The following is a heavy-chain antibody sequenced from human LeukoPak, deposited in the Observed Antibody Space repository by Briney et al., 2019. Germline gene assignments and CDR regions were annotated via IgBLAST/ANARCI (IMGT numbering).Heavy chain of an antibody. Sequence: AGGSLRLSCAASGFTFSSYSMNWVRQAPGKGLEWVSSISSSSSYIYYADSVKGRFTISRDNSKNTLYLQMNSLRADDTAVYYCAKRRGLELTYYYHMDVWGKGTTVTVSS. CDR1: GFTFSSYS. V-gene: IGHV3-21*04. CDR2: ISSSSSYI. D-gene: IGHD1-7*01. J-gene: IGHJ6*03. CDR3: AKRRGLELTYYYHMDV.